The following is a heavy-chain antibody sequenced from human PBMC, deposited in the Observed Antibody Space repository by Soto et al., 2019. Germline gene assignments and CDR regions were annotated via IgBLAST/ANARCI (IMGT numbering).Heavy chain of an antibody. CDR3: TPYNIYDQTFDY. CDR2: IKSIADGGTT. V-gene: IGHV3-15*01. CDR1: GFLFSNAW. D-gene: IGHD4-4*01. Sequence: GGSLRLSCAASGFLFSNAWMSWVRQSPGRGLEWVGRIKSIADGGTTDFAPPVKGRFTISRDDSKNTMYLQMNSLKTEDSAVYLCTPYNIYDQTFDYWGPGTLVTVSS. J-gene: IGHJ4*02.